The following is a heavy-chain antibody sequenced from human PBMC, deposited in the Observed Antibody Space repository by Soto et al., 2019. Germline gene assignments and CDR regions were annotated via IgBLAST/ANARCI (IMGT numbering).Heavy chain of an antibody. Sequence: QVHLVQSGAEVKKPGSSVKVSCKTSGGSFNNYAVSWVRQAPGQGLEWMGGIIPNFDTPNYAQKFQDRVTIIADESTSTVYMKLRTLRSNDTAVYYWAVAMIREILIFESSGMHVWGQGTTVIVSS. CDR1: GGSFNNYA. V-gene: IGHV1-69*01. D-gene: IGHD5-12*01. J-gene: IGHJ6*02. CDR3: AVAMIREILIFESSGMHV. CDR2: IIPNFDTP.